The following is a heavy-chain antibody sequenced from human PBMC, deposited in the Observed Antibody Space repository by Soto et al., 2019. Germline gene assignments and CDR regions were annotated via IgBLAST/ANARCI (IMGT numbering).Heavy chain of an antibody. J-gene: IGHJ6*03. CDR2: ISGSGGST. CDR3: AKDHRYQLPNQYYYYYYMDV. CDR1: GFTFSSYA. D-gene: IGHD2-2*01. Sequence: EVQLLESGGGLVQPGGSLRLSCAASGFTFSSYAMSWVRQAPGKGLEWVSAISGSGGSTYYADSVKGRFTISRDNSKNTLYLQMNSLRAEDTAVYYCAKDHRYQLPNQYYYYYYMDVWGKGTTVTVSS. V-gene: IGHV3-23*01.